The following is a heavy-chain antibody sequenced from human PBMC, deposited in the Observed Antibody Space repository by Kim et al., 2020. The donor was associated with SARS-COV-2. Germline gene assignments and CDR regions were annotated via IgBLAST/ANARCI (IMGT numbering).Heavy chain of an antibody. CDR2: IIPILGIA. CDR3: ARETERAAAGIVYFDY. J-gene: IGHJ4*02. CDR1: GGTFSSYT. D-gene: IGHD6-13*01. V-gene: IGHV1-69*04. Sequence: SVKVSCKASGGTFSSYTISWVRQAPGQGLEWMGRIIPILGIANYAQKFQGRVTITADKSTSTAYMELSSLRSEDTAVYYCARETERAAAGIVYFDYWGQGTLVTVSS.